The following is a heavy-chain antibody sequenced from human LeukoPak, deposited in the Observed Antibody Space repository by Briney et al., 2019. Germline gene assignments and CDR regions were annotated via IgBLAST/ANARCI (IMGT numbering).Heavy chain of an antibody. J-gene: IGHJ4*02. CDR3: ARKGSGSYTDY. Sequence: ASVKVSCKASGYTFTGYYMHWVRQAPGQGLEWMGWINPNSGGINYAQKFQGRVTMTRDTSISTAYMELSRLRSDDTAVYYCARKGSGSYTDYWGQGTLVTVSS. D-gene: IGHD3-10*01. V-gene: IGHV1-2*02. CDR1: GYTFTGYY. CDR2: INPNSGGI.